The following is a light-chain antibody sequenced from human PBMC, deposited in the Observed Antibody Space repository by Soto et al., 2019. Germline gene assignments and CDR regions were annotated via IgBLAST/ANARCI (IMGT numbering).Light chain of an antibody. V-gene: IGKV1-39*01. CDR1: QRIGNY. J-gene: IGKJ5*01. Sequence: DIQMTQSPSSLSASVGDRVTFTCRASQRIGNYLNWYQQKSGNALKHLIYAASSLQSGVPSRFIGSGPGTDFILTISSLKPDGFATYSGKHSYTSPPSFGEGTHWRLN. CDR3: KHSYTSPPS. CDR2: AAS.